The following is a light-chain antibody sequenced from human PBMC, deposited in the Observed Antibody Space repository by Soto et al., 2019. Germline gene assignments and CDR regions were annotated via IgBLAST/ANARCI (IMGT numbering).Light chain of an antibody. CDR3: SSYTSSSTLNYV. CDR2: GDD. J-gene: IGLJ1*01. Sequence: QSVLTQPPSVSGAPGQRVTISCTGSSSNIGAVYDVHWYQQLPGTAPKLLISGDDNRPSGVPDRFSGSKSGTSASLAITGLQAEDEADYYCSSYTSSSTLNYVFGTGTKLTVL. V-gene: IGLV1-40*01. CDR1: SSNIGAVYD.